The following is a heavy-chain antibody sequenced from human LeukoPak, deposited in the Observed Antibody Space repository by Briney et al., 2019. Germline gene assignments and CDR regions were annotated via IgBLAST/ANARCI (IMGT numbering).Heavy chain of an antibody. D-gene: IGHD3-10*01. V-gene: IGHV3-48*01. Sequence: PGGSLRLSCAASGFIFGTYSMNWVRQAPGKGLEWVSYISSSSSTIYYADSVKGRFTISRDNAKNSLYLQMNSLTPEDTAVYYCAKDLMRDRWFGESWGQGTLVTVSS. CDR1: GFIFGTYS. CDR3: AKDLMRDRWFGES. J-gene: IGHJ5*02. CDR2: ISSSSSTI.